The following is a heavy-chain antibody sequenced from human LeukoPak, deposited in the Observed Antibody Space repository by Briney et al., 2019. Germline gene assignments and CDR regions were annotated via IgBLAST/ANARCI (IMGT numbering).Heavy chain of an antibody. J-gene: IGHJ6*03. Sequence: GGSLRLSCAASGFTFSSYAMSWVRQAPGKGLEWVSAISGSGGSTYYADSVKGRFTISRDNSKNTLYLQMNSLRAEDTAVYYCAKDDKIRVYYYYYYMDVWGKGTTVTVSS. V-gene: IGHV3-23*01. CDR1: GFTFSSYA. CDR3: AKDDKIRVYYYYYYMDV. CDR2: ISGSGGST.